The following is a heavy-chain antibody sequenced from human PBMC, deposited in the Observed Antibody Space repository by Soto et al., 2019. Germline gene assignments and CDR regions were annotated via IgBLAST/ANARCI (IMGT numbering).Heavy chain of an antibody. CDR3: ARDLGYYDSSGSFDY. Sequence: SVKVSCKASGGTFSSYAISWVRQAPGQGLEWMGGIIPIFGTANYAQKFQGRVTITADESTSTAYMELSSLRSEDTAVYYCARDLGYYDSSGSFDYWGQRTLVTVSS. CDR2: IIPIFGTA. J-gene: IGHJ4*02. CDR1: GGTFSSYA. V-gene: IGHV1-69*13. D-gene: IGHD3-22*01.